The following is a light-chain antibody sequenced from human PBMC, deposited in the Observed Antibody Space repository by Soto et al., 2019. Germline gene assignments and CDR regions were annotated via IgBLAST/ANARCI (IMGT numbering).Light chain of an antibody. CDR2: EVS. Sequence: SLLAQPAPLSWAPGQADTLSCTGTRSVVGSYNLVSWYQQHPGKAPKLMIYEVSKRPSGVSNRFSGSKSGNTASLTISGLQAEDEADYYCCSYASSSTHVFGTGTKVTVL. CDR3: CSYASSSTHV. J-gene: IGLJ1*01. CDR1: RSVVGSYNL. V-gene: IGLV2-23*02.